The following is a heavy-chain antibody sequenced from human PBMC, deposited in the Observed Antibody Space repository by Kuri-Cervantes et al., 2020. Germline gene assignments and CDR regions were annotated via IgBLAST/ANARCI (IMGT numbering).Heavy chain of an antibody. CDR1: GFTFDDYA. CDR2: IYSGGST. D-gene: IGHD3-10*01. CDR3: ARGRDYFDY. V-gene: IGHV3-53*01. J-gene: IGHJ4*02. Sequence: GGSLRLSCAASGFTFDDYAIHWVRHAPGKGLEWVSVIYSGGSTYYADSVKGRFTISRDNSKTTLYLQMNSLRAEATAVYYCARGRDYFDYWGQGTLVTVSS.